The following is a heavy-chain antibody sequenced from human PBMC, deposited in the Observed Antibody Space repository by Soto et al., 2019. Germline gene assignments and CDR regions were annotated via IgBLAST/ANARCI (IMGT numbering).Heavy chain of an antibody. CDR2: IYSGGST. CDR1: GFTVSSNY. Sequence: GGSLRLSCAASGFTVSSNYMSWVRQAPGKGLEWVSVIYSGGSTYYADSAKGRFTISRDNSKNTLYLQMNSLRAEDTAVYYCARVSKNLYYGDFYYFDYWGQGTLVTVSS. V-gene: IGHV3-53*01. J-gene: IGHJ4*02. D-gene: IGHD4-17*01. CDR3: ARVSKNLYYGDFYYFDY.